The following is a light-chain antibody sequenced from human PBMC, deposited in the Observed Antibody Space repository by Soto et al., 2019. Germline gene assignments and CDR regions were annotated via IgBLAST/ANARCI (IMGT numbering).Light chain of an antibody. CDR2: DKN. Sequence: QSVLTQPPSVSAAPGQRVTISCSGGSSNIGRNYVSWFQQLPGTAPKLLIYDKNKPPSGIPDRSSGSKSGTSATLGITGLQTGDEADYYCGTWDSSLSAVVFGGGTKLTVL. J-gene: IGLJ3*02. CDR1: SSNIGRNY. CDR3: GTWDSSLSAVV. V-gene: IGLV1-51*01.